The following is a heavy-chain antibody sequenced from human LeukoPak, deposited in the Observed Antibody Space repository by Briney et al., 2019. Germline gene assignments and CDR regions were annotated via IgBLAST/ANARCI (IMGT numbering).Heavy chain of an antibody. J-gene: IGHJ4*02. D-gene: IGHD3-9*01. V-gene: IGHV3-48*04. Sequence: GGSLRLSCAASGFTFSTYNMNWVRQAPGKGLEWVSYISSSSSTIYYADSVKGRFTISRDNAKNSLYLQMNSLRAEDMALYYCAKGNSPSYDILTGSDYFDYWGQGTLVTVSS. CDR1: GFTFSTYN. CDR2: ISSSSSTI. CDR3: AKGNSPSYDILTGSDYFDY.